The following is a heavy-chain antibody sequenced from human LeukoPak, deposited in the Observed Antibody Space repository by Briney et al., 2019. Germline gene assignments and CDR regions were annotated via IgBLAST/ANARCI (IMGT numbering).Heavy chain of an antibody. CDR3: ARDLAGGYYPNFDY. CDR2: ISSSSSYI. Sequence: GGSLRLSCAASGFTFSSYSMNWVRQAPGKGLEWVSSISSSSSYIYYADSVKGRFTISRDNAKNSLYLQMNSLRAEDTAMYYCARDLAGGYYPNFDYWGQGTLVTVSS. D-gene: IGHD3-22*01. CDR1: GFTFSSYS. J-gene: IGHJ4*02. V-gene: IGHV3-21*01.